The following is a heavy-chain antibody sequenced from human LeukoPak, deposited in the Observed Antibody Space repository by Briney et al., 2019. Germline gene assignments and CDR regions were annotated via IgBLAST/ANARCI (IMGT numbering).Heavy chain of an antibody. Sequence: SSETLSLTCTVSGGSISSSSYYWGWIRQPPGKGLEWIGSIYYSGSTYYNPSLKSRVTISVDTSKNQFSLKLSSVTAADTAVYYCARDLGSRGSGLYWFDPWGQGTLVTVSS. CDR3: ARDLGSRGSGLYWFDP. D-gene: IGHD3-3*01. CDR2: IYYSGST. CDR1: GGSISSSSYY. V-gene: IGHV4-39*07. J-gene: IGHJ5*02.